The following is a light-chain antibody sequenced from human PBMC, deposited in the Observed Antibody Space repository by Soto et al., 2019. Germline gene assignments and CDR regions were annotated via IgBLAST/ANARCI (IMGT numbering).Light chain of an antibody. V-gene: IGKV1-5*01. CDR3: QHYNSYPWT. Sequence: IKMTQSPSTLSASVGDRVTLTCRASQSISGWLAWYQQSPGKAPKLLIYDASNLESGVPARFSGSGSGTEFTLTINSLQPEDSATYYCQHYNSYPWTFGQGNKVEIK. J-gene: IGKJ1*01. CDR2: DAS. CDR1: QSISGW.